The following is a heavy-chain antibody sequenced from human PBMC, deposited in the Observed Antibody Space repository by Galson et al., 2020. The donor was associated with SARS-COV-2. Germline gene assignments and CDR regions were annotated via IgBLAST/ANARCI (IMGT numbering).Heavy chain of an antibody. D-gene: IGHD6-19*01. CDR3: ATAPGIAVAGSWFDP. V-gene: IGHV1-24*01. CDR1: GYTLTELS. Sequence: GESLKTSCKVSGYTLTELSMHWVRQAPGKGLEWMGGFDPEDGETIYAQKFQGRVTMTEDTSTDTAYMGLSSLRSEDTAVYYCATAPGIAVAGSWFDPWGQGTLVTVSS. J-gene: IGHJ5*02. CDR2: FDPEDGET.